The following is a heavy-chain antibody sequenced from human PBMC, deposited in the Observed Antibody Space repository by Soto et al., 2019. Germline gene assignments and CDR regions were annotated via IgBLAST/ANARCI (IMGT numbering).Heavy chain of an antibody. V-gene: IGHV4-61*01. CDR2: IYYSGST. CDR3: ARDSKRGYSGYDKLDY. J-gene: IGHJ4*02. CDR1: GGSVSSGSYY. Sequence: SETLSLTCTVSGGSVSSGSYYWSWIRQPRGKGLEWIWYIYYSGSTNYTPSLKSRVTISADTSNNQFSLKLTSVTAADTAVYYCARDSKRGYSGYDKLDYWGRGTLVTVSS. D-gene: IGHD5-12*01.